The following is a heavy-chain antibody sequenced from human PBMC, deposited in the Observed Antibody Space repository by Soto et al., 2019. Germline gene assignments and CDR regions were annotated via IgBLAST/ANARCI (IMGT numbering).Heavy chain of an antibody. CDR2: ISYDGSNK. CDR3: TRHLSIGVTIFSRYYGMDV. CDR1: GFTFSSYG. D-gene: IGHD3-9*01. V-gene: IGHV3-30*03. J-gene: IGHJ6*02. Sequence: QVQLVESGGGVVQPGRSLRLSCAASGFTFSSYGMHWVRQAPGKGLEWVAVISYDGSNKYYADSVKGRFTISRDDSKNTAYLQMNSLKTEDTAVYYCTRHLSIGVTIFSRYYGMDVWGQGTTVTVSS.